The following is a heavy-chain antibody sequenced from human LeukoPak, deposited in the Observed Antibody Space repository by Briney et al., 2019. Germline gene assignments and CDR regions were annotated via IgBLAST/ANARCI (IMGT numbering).Heavy chain of an antibody. J-gene: IGHJ4*02. V-gene: IGHV4-59*08. Sequence: SETLSLTCTVSGGSISSYYWSWIRQPPGKGLEWIGYIYYSGSTNYNPSLKSRVTISADTSKNQFSLKLSSVAAAETDVYYCATRDYWGQGTLVTVSS. CDR3: ATRDY. CDR1: GGSISSYY. CDR2: IYYSGST.